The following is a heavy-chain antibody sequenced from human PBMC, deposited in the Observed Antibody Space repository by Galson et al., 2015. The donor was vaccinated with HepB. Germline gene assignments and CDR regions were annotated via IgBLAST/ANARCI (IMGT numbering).Heavy chain of an antibody. CDR3: ARVYSGYNLYYYYGMDV. Sequence: SLRLSCAASGFTFSSYWMSWVRQAPGKGLEWVANIKQDGSEKYYVDSVKGRLTISRDNAKNSLYLQMNSLRAEDTAVYYCARVYSGYNLYYYYGMDVWGQGTTVTVSS. D-gene: IGHD5-12*01. CDR2: IKQDGSEK. V-gene: IGHV3-7*03. CDR1: GFTFSSYW. J-gene: IGHJ6*02.